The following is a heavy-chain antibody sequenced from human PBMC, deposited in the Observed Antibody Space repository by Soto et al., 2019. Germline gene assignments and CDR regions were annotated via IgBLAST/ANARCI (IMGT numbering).Heavy chain of an antibody. CDR3: AHRRGSKKPDWFDP. CDR1: GFSLSTSGVG. J-gene: IGHJ5*02. V-gene: IGHV2-5*01. D-gene: IGHD3-16*01. Sequence: SGPTLVNPTQTLTLTCTFSGFSLSTSGVGVGWIRQPPGKALEWLALIYWNDDKRYSPSLKSRLTITKDTSKNQVVLTMTNMDPVDTATYYCAHRRGSKKPDWFDPWGQGTLVTVSS. CDR2: IYWNDDK.